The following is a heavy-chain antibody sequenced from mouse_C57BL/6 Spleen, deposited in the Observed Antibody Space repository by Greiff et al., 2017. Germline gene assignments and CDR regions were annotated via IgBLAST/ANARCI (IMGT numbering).Heavy chain of an antibody. CDR2: IDPETGGT. CDR3: TPGDGSSWGFAY. J-gene: IGHJ3*01. Sequence: LQESGAELVRPGASVTLSCKASGYTFTDYEMHWVKQTPVHGLEWIGAIDPETGGTAYNQKFKGKAILTADKSSSTAYMELRSLTSEDSAVYYCTPGDGSSWGFAYWGQGTLVTVSA. CDR1: GYTFTDYE. D-gene: IGHD1-1*01. V-gene: IGHV1-15*01.